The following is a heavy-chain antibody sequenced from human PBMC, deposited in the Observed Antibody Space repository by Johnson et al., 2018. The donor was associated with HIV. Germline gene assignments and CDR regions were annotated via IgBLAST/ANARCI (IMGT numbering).Heavy chain of an antibody. Sequence: QVQLVESGGGVVQPGRSLRLSCAASGFTFSSYAMHWVRQAPGKGLEWVAVISYDGSSKYYADSVKGRFTISRDNSKNTLYLQMNSLRAEDTAVYYCARVARYFDPFCAFDIWGQGIMVTVSS. J-gene: IGHJ3*02. CDR3: ARVARYFDPFCAFDI. V-gene: IGHV3-30*04. CDR1: GFTFSSYA. CDR2: ISYDGSSK. D-gene: IGHD3-9*01.